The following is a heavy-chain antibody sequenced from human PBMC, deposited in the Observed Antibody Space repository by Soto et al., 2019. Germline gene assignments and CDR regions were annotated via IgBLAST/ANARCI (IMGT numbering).Heavy chain of an antibody. V-gene: IGHV3-21*01. J-gene: IGHJ6*02. CDR2: ISSSSSYI. D-gene: IGHD6-13*01. Sequence: GGSLRLSCAASGFTFSSYSMNWVRQAPGKGLEWVSSISSSSSYIYYADSVKGRFTISRDNAKNSLYLQMNSLRAEDTAVYYCARDLVNSSSWYSFWGGMDVWGQGTTVTVSS. CDR3: ARDLVNSSSWYSFWGGMDV. CDR1: GFTFSSYS.